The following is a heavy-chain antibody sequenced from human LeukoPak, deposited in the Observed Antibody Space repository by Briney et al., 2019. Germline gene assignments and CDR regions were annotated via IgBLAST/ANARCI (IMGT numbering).Heavy chain of an antibody. CDR2: INPNSGDT. J-gene: IGHJ4*02. CDR3: ARDWGYGDYDVY. CDR1: GYTFTGYY. V-gene: IGHV1-2*02. D-gene: IGHD4-17*01. Sequence: ASVKVSCKTSGYTFTGYYIHWVRQAPGQGLEWMGWINPNSGDTNYAQKFQGRVSMTGDTSISTAYMELSRLRSDDTAVYYCARDWGYGDYDVYWGQGTLVTVSS.